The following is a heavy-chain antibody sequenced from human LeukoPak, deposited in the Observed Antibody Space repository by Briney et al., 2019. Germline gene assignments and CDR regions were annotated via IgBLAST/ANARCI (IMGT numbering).Heavy chain of an antibody. Sequence: GASVKVSCKASGYTFTSYGISWVRQAPGQGLEWMGIINPSGGSTSYAQKFQGRVTMTRDTSTSTVYMELSSLRSEDTAVYYCAREYGEQLYYYYGMDVWGQGTTVTVSS. CDR3: AREYGEQLYYYYGMDV. CDR1: GYTFTSYG. J-gene: IGHJ6*02. CDR2: INPSGGST. V-gene: IGHV1-46*01. D-gene: IGHD4-17*01.